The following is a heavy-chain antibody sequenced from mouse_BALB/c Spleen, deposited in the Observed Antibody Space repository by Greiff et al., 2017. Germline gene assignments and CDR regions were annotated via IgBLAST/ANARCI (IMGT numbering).Heavy chain of an antibody. V-gene: IGHV14-3*02. CDR2: IDPANGNT. J-gene: IGHJ2*01. CDR3: ASYGSSHRYFDY. D-gene: IGHD1-1*01. Sequence: VQLQQSGAELVKPGASVKLSCTASGFNIKDTYMHWVKQRPEQGLEWIGRIDPANGNTKYDPKFQGKATITADTSSNTAYLQLSSLTSEDTAVYYCASYGSSHRYFDYWGQGTTLTVSS. CDR1: GFNIKDTY.